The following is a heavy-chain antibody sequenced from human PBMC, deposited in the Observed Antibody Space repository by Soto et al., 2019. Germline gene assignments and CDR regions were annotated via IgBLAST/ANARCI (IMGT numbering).Heavy chain of an antibody. V-gene: IGHV1-69*13. CDR2: IIPIFGTA. CDR1: GYTFTSYD. CDR3: ARSHGRYFDWTPQANYYGMDV. Sequence: GASVKVSCTASGYTFTSYDISWVRQAPGQGLEWMGGIIPIFGTANYAQKFQGRVTITADESTSTAYMELSSLRSEDTAVYYCARSHGRYFDWTPQANYYGMDVWGQGTTVTVSS. J-gene: IGHJ6*02. D-gene: IGHD3-9*01.